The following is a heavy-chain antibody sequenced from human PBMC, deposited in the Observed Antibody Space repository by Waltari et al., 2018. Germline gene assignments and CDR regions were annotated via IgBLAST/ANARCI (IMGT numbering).Heavy chain of an antibody. Sequence: QVQLQESGPGLVKPSETLSLTCTVSGCSINSLYWSWIRQPPGKGLEWIGYIFYTGSTKYNPSLQGRVTMSVDTSKNQFSLNLSSVTAADTAVYYCARRNQLGNWYFDLWGRGALVTVSS. J-gene: IGHJ2*01. V-gene: IGHV4-59*08. CDR2: IFYTGST. D-gene: IGHD2-2*01. CDR1: GCSINSLY. CDR3: ARRNQLGNWYFDL.